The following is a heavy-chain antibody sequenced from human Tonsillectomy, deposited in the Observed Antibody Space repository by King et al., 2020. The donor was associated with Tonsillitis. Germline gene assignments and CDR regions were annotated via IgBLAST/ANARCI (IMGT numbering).Heavy chain of an antibody. D-gene: IGHD2-15*01. CDR1: GFTFSGYG. Sequence: VQLVESGGGVVQPGGSLRLSCAASGFTFSGYGLHWVRQAPGKGLEWVALIRYDGSNKYYADSVKGRFTISRDNSKNTLYLQMNSLRAEDTAVYYCASRWYSRGYLQYLGQGTLVTVSS. V-gene: IGHV3-30*02. CDR2: IRYDGSNK. J-gene: IGHJ1*01. CDR3: ASRWYSRGYLQY.